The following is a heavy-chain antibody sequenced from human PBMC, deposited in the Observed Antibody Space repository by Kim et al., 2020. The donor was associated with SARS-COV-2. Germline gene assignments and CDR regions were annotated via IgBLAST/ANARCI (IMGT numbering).Heavy chain of an antibody. CDR1: GGSISSSSYY. Sequence: SETLSLTCTVSGGSISSSSYYWGWIRQPPGQGLEWIGSIYYSGSTYYNPSLKSRVTISVDTSKNQFSLKLSSVTAADTAVYYCARRASYDSSGYYPIDY. J-gene: IGHJ4*01. V-gene: IGHV4-39*01. CDR2: IYYSGST. CDR3: ARRASYDSSGYYPIDY. D-gene: IGHD3-22*01.